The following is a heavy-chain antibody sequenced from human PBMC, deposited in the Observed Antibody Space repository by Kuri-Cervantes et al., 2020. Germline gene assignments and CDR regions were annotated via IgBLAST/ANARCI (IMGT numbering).Heavy chain of an antibody. CDR1: GYTFTTYA. CDR3: ARVHSSGYYYTYYYGMDG. J-gene: IGHJ6*02. D-gene: IGHD3-22*01. V-gene: IGHV1-18*01. CDR2: ISAYNGNT. Sequence: ASVKVSCKASGYTFTTYAFSWVRQAPGQGLEWMGWISAYNGNTNYAQKLQGRVTMTTDTSTSTAYMELRSLRSDDTAVYYCARVHSSGYYYTYYYGMDGWGQGTTVTVSS.